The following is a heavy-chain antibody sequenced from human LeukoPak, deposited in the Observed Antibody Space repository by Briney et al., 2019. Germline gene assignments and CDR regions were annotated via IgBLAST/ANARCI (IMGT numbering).Heavy chain of an antibody. Sequence: ASVKVSCKASGYTFTSYGTSWVRQAPGQGLEWMGWISAYNGNTNYAQKLQARVTMTTDTSTSTAYMELRSLRSDDTAVYYCAKDLLRYFDQRYYYYYGMDVWGQGTTVTVSS. CDR1: GYTFTSYG. CDR2: ISAYNGNT. CDR3: AKDLLRYFDQRYYYYYGMDV. D-gene: IGHD3-9*01. V-gene: IGHV1-18*01. J-gene: IGHJ6*02.